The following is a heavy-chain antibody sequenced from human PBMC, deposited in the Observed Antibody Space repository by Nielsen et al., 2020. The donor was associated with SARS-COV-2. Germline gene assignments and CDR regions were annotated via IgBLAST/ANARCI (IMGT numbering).Heavy chain of an antibody. CDR3: ARDRGWKLGIADY. Sequence: GGSLRLSCAVSGFTFRDYGMTWVRQAPGKGLEWVSSIRRSGGTTLYADSVRGRFTVSRDNSKNTLALQLDSLRAEDTAVYYCARDRGWKLGIADYWGQGTLVTVSS. J-gene: IGHJ4*02. V-gene: IGHV3-23*01. CDR2: IRRSGGTT. CDR1: GFTFRDYG. D-gene: IGHD3-10*01.